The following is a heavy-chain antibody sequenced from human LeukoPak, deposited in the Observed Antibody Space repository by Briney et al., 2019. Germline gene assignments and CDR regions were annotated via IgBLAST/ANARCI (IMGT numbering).Heavy chain of an antibody. Sequence: SETLSLTCDVSGDSIRSNYWTWIRQPPGKGLEWIGYIYYSGSTYYNPSLKSRVTISVDTSKNQFSLKLSSVTAADTAVYYCARERNCGGDCYYFDYWGQGTQVTVSS. D-gene: IGHD2-21*02. CDR2: IYYSGST. CDR3: ARERNCGGDCYYFDY. V-gene: IGHV4-59*06. CDR1: GDSIRSNY. J-gene: IGHJ4*02.